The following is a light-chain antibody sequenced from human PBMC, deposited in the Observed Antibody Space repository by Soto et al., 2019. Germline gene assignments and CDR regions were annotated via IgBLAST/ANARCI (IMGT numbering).Light chain of an antibody. Sequence: EIVLTQSPGTLSLSPGERATLSCRASQSVSSNYLAWYQQKPGQAPRLLIYGASSRATGIPDRFSGSGSGTDFTLTIIRLEPEDFAVYYCQQYAGSPRTFGQGTKVDIK. J-gene: IGKJ1*01. CDR3: QQYAGSPRT. CDR2: GAS. CDR1: QSVSSNY. V-gene: IGKV3-20*01.